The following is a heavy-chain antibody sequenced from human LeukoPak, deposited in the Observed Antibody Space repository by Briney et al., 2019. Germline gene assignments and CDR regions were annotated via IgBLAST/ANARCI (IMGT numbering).Heavy chain of an antibody. CDR2: IYYDGRT. Sequence: SETLSLTCTVSGGSISNSDYYWGWIRQPPGKGLEWIGNIYYDGRTYSNASLKSRVTLSVDTSNNQSSLKLSSVTAADTAVYYCARYDGSGDYPYFDSWGQGSLVTVSS. CDR1: GGSISNSDYY. V-gene: IGHV4-39*01. J-gene: IGHJ4*02. CDR3: ARYDGSGDYPYFDS. D-gene: IGHD3-22*01.